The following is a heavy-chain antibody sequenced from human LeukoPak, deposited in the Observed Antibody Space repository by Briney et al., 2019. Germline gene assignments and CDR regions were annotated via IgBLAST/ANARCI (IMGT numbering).Heavy chain of an antibody. V-gene: IGHV4-38-2*02. Sequence: SETLSLTCTVSGYSISSGYYWGWIRQPPGKGLEWIGSIYHSGSTYYNPSLKSRVTISVDTSKNQFSLKLSSVTAADTAVYYFARDRYRPVRGVMLDVWGKGTTVTISS. CDR3: ARDRYRPVRGVMLDV. J-gene: IGHJ6*04. CDR2: IYHSGST. D-gene: IGHD3-10*01. CDR1: GYSISSGYY.